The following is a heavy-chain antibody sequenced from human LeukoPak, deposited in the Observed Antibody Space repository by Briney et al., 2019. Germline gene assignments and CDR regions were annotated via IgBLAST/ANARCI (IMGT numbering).Heavy chain of an antibody. CDR1: GFRFSNYA. Sequence: GGSLRLSCVGSGFRFSNYAMNWVRQASGKGLQWVSAPSRSGSRTFYADSVKGRFTISRDNSKNTLYLQMDSLRAEDTAIYYCAKDDSSGYYHDHWGQGTLVTVSS. D-gene: IGHD3-22*01. CDR2: PSRSGSRT. J-gene: IGHJ5*02. V-gene: IGHV3-23*01. CDR3: AKDDSSGYYHDH.